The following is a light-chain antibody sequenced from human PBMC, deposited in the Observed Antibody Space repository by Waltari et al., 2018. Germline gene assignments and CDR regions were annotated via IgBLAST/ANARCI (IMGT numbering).Light chain of an antibody. CDR2: AAS. J-gene: IGKJ5*01. CDR3: QQTYKTPIT. Sequence: DIQMTQSPSSLSASVGDTVTITCRADQSINTYLNWYQRGPEKAPKLLIYAASTLQGGVPSRFSGIGSGTEFTLTSSSLQPEDFATFYCQQTYKTPITFGQGTRLDVK. CDR1: QSINTY. V-gene: IGKV1-39*01.